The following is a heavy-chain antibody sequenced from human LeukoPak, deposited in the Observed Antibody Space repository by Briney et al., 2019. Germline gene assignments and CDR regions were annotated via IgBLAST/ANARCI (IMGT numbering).Heavy chain of an antibody. V-gene: IGHV3-64*01. CDR1: GFTFRSYG. J-gene: IGHJ4*02. CDR3: ARISSSYDYDH. Sequence: GGSLRLSCAASGFTFRSYGMHWVRQAPGKGLEYVAAISSNGGSTDYANSVKGRFTISRDNSKNTLYLQMGSLRAEDMAVYYCARISSSYDYDHWGQGTLVTVSS. CDR2: ISSNGGST. D-gene: IGHD6-6*01.